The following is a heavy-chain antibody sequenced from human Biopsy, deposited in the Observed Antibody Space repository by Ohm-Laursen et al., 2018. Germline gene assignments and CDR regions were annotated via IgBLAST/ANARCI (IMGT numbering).Heavy chain of an antibody. D-gene: IGHD3-16*01. CDR1: GFTFSDYH. CDR3: GRSYGIMAAPVHL. V-gene: IGHV3-11*01. J-gene: IGHJ4*01. CDR2: IGSGGSTI. Sequence: SLRLSCAASGFTFSDYHMSWIRQTPGKGLEWVSHIGSGGSTIFHADSVKGRFTISRDDAKGSLYLQMTNLRAEDTAVYYCGRSYGIMAAPVHLWGQGTLVTVSS.